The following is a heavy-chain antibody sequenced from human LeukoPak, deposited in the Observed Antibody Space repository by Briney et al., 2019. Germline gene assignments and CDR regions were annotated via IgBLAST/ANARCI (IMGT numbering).Heavy chain of an antibody. V-gene: IGHV4-34*01. CDR1: GGSFSGYY. D-gene: IGHD2-15*01. J-gene: IGHJ6*02. CDR3: ARTLVVVAANFYYGMDV. CDR2: INHSGST. Sequence: SETLSLTCAVYGGSFSGYYWSWIRQPPGKGLEWIGEINHSGSTNYNPSLKSRVTISVDTSKNQFSLKLSSVTAADTAVYYCARTLVVVAANFYYGMDVWGQGTTVTVSS.